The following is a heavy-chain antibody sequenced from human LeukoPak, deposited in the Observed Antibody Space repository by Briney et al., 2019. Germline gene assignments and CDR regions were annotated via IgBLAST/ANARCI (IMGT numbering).Heavy chain of an antibody. D-gene: IGHD3-9*01. Sequence: GASVKVSCKASGYTFTSYDINWVRQATGQGLEWMGWMNPNSGNTGYAQKFQGRVTMTRNTSTSTAYMELSSLRSEDTAVYYCARGQGQETFDWFPRWVYYYYMDVWGKGTTVTVSS. CDR3: ARGQGQETFDWFPRWVYYYYMDV. V-gene: IGHV1-8*01. CDR1: GYTFTSYD. J-gene: IGHJ6*03. CDR2: MNPNSGNT.